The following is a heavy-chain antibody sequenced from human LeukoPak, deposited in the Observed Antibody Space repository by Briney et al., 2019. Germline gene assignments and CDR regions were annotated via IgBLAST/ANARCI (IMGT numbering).Heavy chain of an antibody. V-gene: IGHV3-48*03. D-gene: IGHD3/OR15-3a*01. CDR2: ISGSGSTI. J-gene: IGHJ4*02. Sequence: GGSLRLSCAASGFTFSSYAMHWVRQAPGKGLEWISYISGSGSTIYYADSVKGRFTISRDNAKNSVHLQMNSLRAGDTAVYYCATYIIGPTIDYWGQGTLVTVSS. CDR3: ATYIIGPTIDY. CDR1: GFTFSSYA.